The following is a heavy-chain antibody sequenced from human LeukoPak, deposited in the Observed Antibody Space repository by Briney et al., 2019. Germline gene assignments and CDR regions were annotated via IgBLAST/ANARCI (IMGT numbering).Heavy chain of an antibody. V-gene: IGHV3-48*04. J-gene: IGHJ4*02. CDR2: ISSSGSTI. Sequence: GESLRLSCAASGFTFTTYWMSWVRQAPGKGLEWVSYISSSGSTIYYADSVKGRFTISRDNAKNSLYLQMNSLRAEDTAVYYCANFIAVAGADDYWGQGTLVTVSS. D-gene: IGHD6-19*01. CDR3: ANFIAVAGADDY. CDR1: GFTFTTYW.